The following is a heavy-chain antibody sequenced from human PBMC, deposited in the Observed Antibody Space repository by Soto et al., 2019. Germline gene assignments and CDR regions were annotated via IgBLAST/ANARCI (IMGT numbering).Heavy chain of an antibody. CDR2: ISYDGSNK. D-gene: IGHD2-2*01. CDR1: GFTFSSYG. J-gene: IGHJ6*02. Sequence: GGSLRLSCAASGFTFSSYGMHWVRQAPGKGLEWVAVISYDGSNKYHADSVKGRFTISRDNSKNTLYLQMNSLRAEDTAVYYCAKYHETLYYYYGMDVWGQGTTVTVSS. V-gene: IGHV3-30*18. CDR3: AKYHETLYYYYGMDV.